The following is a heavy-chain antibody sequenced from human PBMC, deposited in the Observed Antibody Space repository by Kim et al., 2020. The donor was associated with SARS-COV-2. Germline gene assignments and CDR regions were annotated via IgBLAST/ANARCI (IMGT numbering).Heavy chain of an antibody. CDR3: AKVSGGGWDY. CDR1: GFTFSSYG. V-gene: IGHV3-30*18. J-gene: IGHJ4*02. D-gene: IGHD6-19*01. Sequence: GGSLRLSCAASGFTFSSYGMHWVRQAPGKGLEWVAVISYDGSNQYYADSVKGRFTISRDNSKNTLYLQMNSQRAEDTAVYYCAKVSGGGWDYWGQGTLVTVSS. CDR2: ISYDGSNQ.